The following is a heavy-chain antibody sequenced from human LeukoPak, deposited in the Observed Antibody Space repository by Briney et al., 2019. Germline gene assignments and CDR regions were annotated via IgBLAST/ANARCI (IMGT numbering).Heavy chain of an antibody. CDR3: ARAPSGFTYGPGDH. Sequence: ASVKVSCKASGYSFTSYGITWGRQAPGQGLEWMGWISTYDGDANYAQQLQGRVTMTTDTSTITAYMELRSLRSDDTAVYYCARAPSGFTYGPGDHWGQGTLVTVSS. D-gene: IGHD5-18*01. V-gene: IGHV1-18*01. CDR2: ISTYDGDA. J-gene: IGHJ4*02. CDR1: GYSFTSYG.